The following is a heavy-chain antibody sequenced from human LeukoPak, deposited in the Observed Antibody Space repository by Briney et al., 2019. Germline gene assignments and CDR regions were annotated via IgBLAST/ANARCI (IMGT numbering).Heavy chain of an antibody. J-gene: IGHJ3*02. CDR3: AKGARAGYSDAFDI. CDR2: FSSGGST. D-gene: IGHD5-18*01. Sequence: GGSLRLSCAASGFTFSIAWMSWVRQAPGRGLEWVSGFSSGGSTYYAASVQGRFTISRDNSKNTLYLRMNTLRVEDTALYYCAKGARAGYSDAFDIWGQGTMVTVSS. V-gene: IGHV3-23*01. CDR1: GFTFSIAW.